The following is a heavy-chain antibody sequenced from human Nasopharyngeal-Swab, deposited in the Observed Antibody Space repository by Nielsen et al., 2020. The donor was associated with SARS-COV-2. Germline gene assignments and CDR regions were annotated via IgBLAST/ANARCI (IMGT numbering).Heavy chain of an antibody. CDR2: IIPIFGTA. Sequence: SVKVSCKASGGTFSSYAISWVRQAPGQGLEWMGGIIPIFGTANYAQKFQGRVTITADKSTSTAYMELNSLRSEDTAVYYCARGDTIFGKGSYDAFDIWGQGTMVTVSS. J-gene: IGHJ3*02. D-gene: IGHD3-3*01. V-gene: IGHV1-69*06. CDR1: GGTFSSYA. CDR3: ARGDTIFGKGSYDAFDI.